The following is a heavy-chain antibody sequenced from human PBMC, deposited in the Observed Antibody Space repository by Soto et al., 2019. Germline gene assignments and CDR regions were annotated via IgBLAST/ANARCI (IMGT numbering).Heavy chain of an antibody. CDR1: GGSISSYY. V-gene: IGHV4-59*01. D-gene: IGHD1-26*01. CDR3: SRYSGTYYVY. J-gene: IGHJ4*02. CDR2: IYYSGST. Sequence: PSETLSLTCTVSGGSISSYYWSWIRQPPGKGLEWIGYIYYSGSTNYNPSLKSRVTISVDTSKNQFSLKLNSVTAADTAVYYCSRYSGTYYVYWGQGTLVTVSS.